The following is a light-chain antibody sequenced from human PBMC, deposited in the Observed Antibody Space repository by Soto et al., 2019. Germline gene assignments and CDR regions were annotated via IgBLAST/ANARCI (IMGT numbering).Light chain of an antibody. J-gene: IGLJ1*01. V-gene: IGLV2-14*01. CDR2: DVS. CDR3: SSYTSSSTLYV. Sequence: SARTQPASGSGSHGQSITISCTGTSSDVGGYNYVSWYQQHPGKAPKLMIYDVSNRPSGVSNRFSGSKSGNTASLTISGLQAEDEADYYCSSYTSSSTLYVFGTGTKVTVL. CDR1: SSDVGGYNY.